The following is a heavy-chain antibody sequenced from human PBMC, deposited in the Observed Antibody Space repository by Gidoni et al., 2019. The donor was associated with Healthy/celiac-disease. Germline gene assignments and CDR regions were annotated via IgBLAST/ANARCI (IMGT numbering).Heavy chain of an antibody. CDR1: GYTFTSYY. V-gene: IGHV1-46*01. J-gene: IGHJ4*02. CDR2: INPSGGST. CDR3: SRGVGRRYDSSGYHDY. Sequence: QVQLVQSGAEVKKPGASVTVSCKASGYTFTSYYMHWVRQAPGQGREWMGIINPSGGSTSYAQKFQGRVTMTRDTSTSTVYMELSSLRSEDTAVYYCSRGVGRRYDSSGYHDYWGQGTLVTVSS. D-gene: IGHD3-22*01.